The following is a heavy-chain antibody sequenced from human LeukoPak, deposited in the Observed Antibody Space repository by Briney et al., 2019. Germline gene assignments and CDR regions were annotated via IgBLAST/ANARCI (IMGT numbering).Heavy chain of an antibody. D-gene: IGHD1-1*01. V-gene: IGHV3-23*01. CDR2: ISGGGGRT. CDR1: GFTFSNAW. CDR3: AQFRGSERTVIDC. Sequence: GGSLRLSCAASGFTFSNAWMSWVRQAPGKGLEWVSTISGGGGRTWYADSVKGRFTISRDNSKNTVDVQLNSLRAEDTAVYYCAQFRGSERTVIDCWGQGTLVTVSS. J-gene: IGHJ4*02.